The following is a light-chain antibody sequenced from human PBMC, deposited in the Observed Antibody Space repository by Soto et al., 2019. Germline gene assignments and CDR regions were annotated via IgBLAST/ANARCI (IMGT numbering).Light chain of an antibody. CDR3: QHYSNWPPT. Sequence: EMVMTQSPATLSVSPGERVTLSCRASESVHRNLAWYQQKPGQGPSLLIYYASTRATGVPDRFTGSVYGTEFTLTISSLQSEDFGVYHCQHYSNWPPTFGPGTKVEIK. CDR1: ESVHRN. CDR2: YAS. J-gene: IGKJ3*01. V-gene: IGKV3-15*01.